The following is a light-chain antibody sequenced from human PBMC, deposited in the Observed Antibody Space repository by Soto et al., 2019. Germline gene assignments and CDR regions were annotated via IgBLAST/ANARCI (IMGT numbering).Light chain of an antibody. CDR1: QSVRDF. Sequence: EVVLTQSPATLSLSPGEGAALSCRASQSVRDFLAWYQQKPGQVPRLLIYEASRRATGIPARFSGSGSGTDFTLAISSLEPEDFAVYYCQQRYNWPWTFGQGTKVDI. CDR3: QQRYNWPWT. CDR2: EAS. J-gene: IGKJ1*01. V-gene: IGKV3-11*01.